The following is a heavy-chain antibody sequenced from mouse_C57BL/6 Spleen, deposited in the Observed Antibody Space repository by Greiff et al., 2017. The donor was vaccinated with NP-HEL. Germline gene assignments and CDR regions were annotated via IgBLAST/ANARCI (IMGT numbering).Heavy chain of an antibody. CDR3: ARRDGYDDWFAY. D-gene: IGHD2-2*01. V-gene: IGHV5-17*01. Sequence: EVKVVESGGGLVKPGGSLKLSCAASGFTFSDYGMHWVRQAPEKGLEWVAYISSGSSTIYYAATVKGRFTISRDNAKNTLFLQRTSLRSEDTAMYYCARRDGYDDWFAYWGQGTLVTVSA. J-gene: IGHJ3*01. CDR1: GFTFSDYG. CDR2: ISSGSSTI.